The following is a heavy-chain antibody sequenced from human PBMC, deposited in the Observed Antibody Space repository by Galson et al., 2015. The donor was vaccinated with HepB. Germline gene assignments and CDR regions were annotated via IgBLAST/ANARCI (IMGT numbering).Heavy chain of an antibody. Sequence: SLRLSCAASGFTFSSCGMHWVRQAPGKGLEWVAVIWYDGSNKYYADSVKGRFTISRDNSRNTLYLQMNSLRAEDTAVYYCARDYSGSYYLYWYFDLWGRGTLVTVSS. CDR2: IWYDGSNK. D-gene: IGHD1-26*01. CDR3: ARDYSGSYYLYWYFDL. J-gene: IGHJ2*01. CDR1: GFTFSSCG. V-gene: IGHV3-33*01.